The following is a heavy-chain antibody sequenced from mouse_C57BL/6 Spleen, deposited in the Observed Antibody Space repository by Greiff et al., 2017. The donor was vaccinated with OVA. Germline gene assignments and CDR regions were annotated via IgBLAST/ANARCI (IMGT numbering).Heavy chain of an antibody. CDR3: AREWLGIGIYYGNPFDY. V-gene: IGHV1-72*01. J-gene: IGHJ2*01. CDR2: IDPNSGGT. Sequence: VQLQQPGAELVKPGASVKLSCKASGYTFTSYWMHWVKQRPGRGLEWIGRIDPNSGGTKYNEKFKSKATLTVDKHSSTAYMQPSSLTSEDSAVYYCAREWLGIGIYYGNPFDYWGQGTTLTVSS. CDR1: GYTFTSYW. D-gene: IGHD2-1*01.